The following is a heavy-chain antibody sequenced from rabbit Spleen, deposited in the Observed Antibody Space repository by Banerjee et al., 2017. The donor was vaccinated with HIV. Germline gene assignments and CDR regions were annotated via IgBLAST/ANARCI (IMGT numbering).Heavy chain of an antibody. D-gene: IGHD5-1*01. CDR2: MDGGSSGST. Sequence: QQQLEESGGDLVKPEGSLTLTCTASEFSFSGYWMCWVRQAPGKGLEWIGCMDGGSSGSTYYASWAKGRFTISKTSSTTVTLQMTSLTAADTATYFCARSSYGGYGGHLWGQGTLVTVS. CDR3: ARSSYGGYGGHL. CDR1: EFSFSGYW. V-gene: IGHV1S45*01. J-gene: IGHJ4*01.